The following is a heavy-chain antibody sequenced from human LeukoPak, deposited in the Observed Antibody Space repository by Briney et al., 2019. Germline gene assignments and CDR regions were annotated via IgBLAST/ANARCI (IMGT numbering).Heavy chain of an antibody. CDR3: AREGVLSGYPLYYYYMDV. D-gene: IGHD3-22*01. CDR1: SESFSGYF. Sequence: SETLSLTCAIYSESFSGYFWSWIRQPPGKGLEWIGEINYSGSTNYNPSLKSRVTISVDTSKNQFSLKLSSVTAADTAVYYCAREGVLSGYPLYYYYMDVWGKGTTVTISS. V-gene: IGHV4-34*01. J-gene: IGHJ6*03. CDR2: INYSGST.